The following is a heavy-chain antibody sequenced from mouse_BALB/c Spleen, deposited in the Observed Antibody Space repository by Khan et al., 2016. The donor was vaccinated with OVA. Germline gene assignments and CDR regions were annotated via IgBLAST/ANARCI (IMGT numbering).Heavy chain of an antibody. CDR2: IWSDGIT. V-gene: IGHV2-6*02. CDR1: GFSLTTYG. Sequence: QVQLKESGPGLVAPSQSLSITCTVSGFSLTTYGVHWVRQPPGKGLEWLVVIWSDGITTYNSALKSRLSISKDHSKSQVFFKMNSLQTDDTAMDYCARGGFYDMDYWGQGTSVTVSS. CDR3: ARGGFYDMDY. J-gene: IGHJ4*01.